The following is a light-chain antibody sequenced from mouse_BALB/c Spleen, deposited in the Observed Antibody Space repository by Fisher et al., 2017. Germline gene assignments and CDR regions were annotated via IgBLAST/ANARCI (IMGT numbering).Light chain of an antibody. CDR2: RTS. CDR3: QQYHSYPPT. CDR1: SSVSSSY. J-gene: IGKJ1*01. V-gene: IGKV4-57-1*01. Sequence: DIVLTQSPAIMSASPGEKVTMTCRASSSVSSSYLHWYQQKSGASPKLWIYRTSNLASGVPARFSGSGSGTSYSLTISSMEAEDAATYYCQQYHSYPPTFGGGTKLEIK.